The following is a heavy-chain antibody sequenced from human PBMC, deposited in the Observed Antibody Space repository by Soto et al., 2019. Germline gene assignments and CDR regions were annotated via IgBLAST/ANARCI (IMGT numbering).Heavy chain of an antibody. CDR2: ISSSSSTI. CDR1: GFTFSSYS. J-gene: IGHJ5*02. Sequence: GSLRLSCAASGFTFSSYSMNWVRQAPGKGLEWVSYISSSSSTIYYADSVKDRFTISRDNAKNSLYLQMNSLRAEDTAVYYCARDRFDYYDSSGYWRFDPWGQGTLVTSPQ. V-gene: IGHV3-48*01. CDR3: ARDRFDYYDSSGYWRFDP. D-gene: IGHD3-22*01.